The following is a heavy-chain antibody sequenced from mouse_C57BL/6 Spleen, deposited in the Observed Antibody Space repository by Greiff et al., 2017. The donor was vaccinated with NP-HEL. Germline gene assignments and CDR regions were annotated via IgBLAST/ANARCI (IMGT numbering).Heavy chain of an antibody. D-gene: IGHD1-1*01. CDR3: ASYYYGSSAMGY. Sequence: VQGVESGPGLVQPSQCLSITCTVSGFSLTSYGVHWVRQSPGKGLEWLGVIWSGGSTDYNAAFISRLSISKDNSKSQVFFKMNSLQADDTAIYYCASYYYGSSAMGYWGQGTSVTVSS. V-gene: IGHV2-2*01. CDR2: IWSGGST. J-gene: IGHJ4*01. CDR1: GFSLTSYG.